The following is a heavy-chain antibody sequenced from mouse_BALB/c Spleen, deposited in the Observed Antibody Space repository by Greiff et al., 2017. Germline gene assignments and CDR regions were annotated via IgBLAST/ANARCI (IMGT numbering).Heavy chain of an antibody. CDR1: GYTFSSYW. J-gene: IGHJ2*01. V-gene: IGHV1-9*01. Sequence: VQLQQSGAELMKPGASVKISCKATGYTFSSYWIEWVKQRPGHGLEWIGEILPGSGSTNYNEKFKGKATFTADTSSNTAYMQLSSLTSEDSAVYYCARRGLRSHFDYWGQGTTLTVSS. CDR3: ARRGLRSHFDY. CDR2: ILPGSGST. D-gene: IGHD2-2*01.